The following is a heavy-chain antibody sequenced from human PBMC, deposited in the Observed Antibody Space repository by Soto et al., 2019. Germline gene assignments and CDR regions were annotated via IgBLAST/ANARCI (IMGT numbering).Heavy chain of an antibody. CDR1: GGSIGSFY. D-gene: IGHD3-3*02. CDR3: ARSHSFDGSIYHYYFDF. Sequence: SETLSLTCTVSGGSIGSFYWSWIRQPPGGTLEWIGYIYASGTTTYNPSLESRVTMSVDMPNNEFSLDLTSVTAADTAVYYCARSHSFDGSIYHYYFDFWGQGTLVTVSS. J-gene: IGHJ4*02. CDR2: IYASGTT. V-gene: IGHV4-59*01.